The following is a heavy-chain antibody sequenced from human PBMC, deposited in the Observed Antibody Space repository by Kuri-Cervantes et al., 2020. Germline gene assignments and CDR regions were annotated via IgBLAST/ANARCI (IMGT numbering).Heavy chain of an antibody. V-gene: IGHV3-66*01. CDR1: GFTVSSNY. CDR3: ARVGDYPYYYGMDV. D-gene: IGHD4-17*01. Sequence: GESLKISCAASGFTVSSNYMSWVRQAPGKGLEWVSVIYSGGSTYYADSVKGRFTISRDNAKNSLYLQMNSLRAEDTAVYYCARVGDYPYYYGMDVWGQGTTVTVSS. CDR2: IYSGGST. J-gene: IGHJ6*02.